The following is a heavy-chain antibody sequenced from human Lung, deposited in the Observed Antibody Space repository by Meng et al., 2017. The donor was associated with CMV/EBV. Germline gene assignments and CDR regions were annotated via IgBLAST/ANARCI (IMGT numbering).Heavy chain of an antibody. Sequence: SEGTFSIEAINWVRQARGQGLEWMGGLIPLLGIATYAQKFQDRVTITPDQSTSTAYMELRSLRSEDTAVYYCARLAECSGGSCYFDYWGQGTLVTVSS. CDR1: EGTFSIEA. CDR2: LIPLLGIA. CDR3: ARLAECSGGSCYFDY. J-gene: IGHJ4*02. D-gene: IGHD2-15*01. V-gene: IGHV1-69*10.